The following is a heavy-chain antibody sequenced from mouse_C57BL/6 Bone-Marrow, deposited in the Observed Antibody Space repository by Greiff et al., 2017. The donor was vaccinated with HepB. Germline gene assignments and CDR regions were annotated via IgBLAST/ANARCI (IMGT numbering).Heavy chain of an antibody. CDR2: INPNNGGT. D-gene: IGHD2-4*01. CDR1: GYTFTDYY. J-gene: IGHJ1*03. CDR3: ARRNYEYDALYWYFDV. Sequence: EVQLQQSGPELVKPGASVKISCKASGYTFTDYYMNWVKQSHGKSLEWIGDINPNNGGTSYNQKFKGKATLTVDKSSSTAYMELRSLTSEDSAVYYCARRNYEYDALYWYFDVWGTGTTVTVSS. V-gene: IGHV1-26*01.